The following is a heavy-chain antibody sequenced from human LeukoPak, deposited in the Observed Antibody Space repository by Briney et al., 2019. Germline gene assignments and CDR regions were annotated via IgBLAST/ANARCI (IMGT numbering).Heavy chain of an antibody. Sequence: ASVKVSCKASDYTFTSYGISWVRQAPGQGLEWRGWISAYNGNTNYAQKLQGRVTMTTDTSTSTAYMELRSLRSDDTAVYYCASTRLTGYCSSTSCYAVPSAFDIWGQGTMVTVSS. CDR3: ASTRLTGYCSSTSCYAVPSAFDI. CDR2: ISAYNGNT. CDR1: DYTFTSYG. D-gene: IGHD2-2*03. J-gene: IGHJ3*02. V-gene: IGHV1-18*01.